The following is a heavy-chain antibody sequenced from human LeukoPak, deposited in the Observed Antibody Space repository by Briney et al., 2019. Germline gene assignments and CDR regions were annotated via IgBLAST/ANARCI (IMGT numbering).Heavy chain of an antibody. CDR3: TREVRSAWASFDP. D-gene: IGHD1-26*01. CDR1: GYSISSGYY. Sequence: SETLSLTCTVSGYSISSGYYWGWIRQPPGKGLEWIGSIHYSARIYYNPSLKSRFTISPDTSKNQFSLKLTSVTAADTAVYYCTREVRSAWASFDPWGQGTLVIVSS. J-gene: IGHJ5*02. CDR2: IHYSARI. V-gene: IGHV4-38-2*02.